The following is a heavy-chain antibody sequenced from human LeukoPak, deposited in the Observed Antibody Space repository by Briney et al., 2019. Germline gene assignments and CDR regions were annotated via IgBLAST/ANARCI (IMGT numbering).Heavy chain of an antibody. J-gene: IGHJ1*01. CDR3: ASPTWAEYFQH. D-gene: IGHD2-15*01. V-gene: IGHV1-3*01. Sequence: GASVKVSCKASGYTFTSYAMHWVRQAPGQRLEWMGWINAGNGNTKYAQKIQGRVTITRDTSASTAYMELSSLRSEDTAVYYCASPTWAEYFQHWGQGTLVTVSS. CDR1: GYTFTSYA. CDR2: INAGNGNT.